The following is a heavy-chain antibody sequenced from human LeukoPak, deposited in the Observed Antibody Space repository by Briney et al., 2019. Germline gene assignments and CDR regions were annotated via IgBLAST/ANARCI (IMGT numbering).Heavy chain of an antibody. CDR3: ARDSLLTVVSPVAAS. J-gene: IGHJ5*02. V-gene: IGHV3-7*01. CDR2: IKQDGSEK. Sequence: GGSLRLSCAASGFTFSTYWMSWVRQAPGKGLEWVANIKQDGSEKYYVDSVKGRFAISRDNAKNSLFLQMNTLRVEDTAVYYCARDSLLTVVSPVAASWGQGTLVTVSS. D-gene: IGHD4-23*01. CDR1: GFTFSTYW.